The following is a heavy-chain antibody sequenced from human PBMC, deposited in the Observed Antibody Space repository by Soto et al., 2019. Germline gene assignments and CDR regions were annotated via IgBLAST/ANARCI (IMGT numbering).Heavy chain of an antibody. D-gene: IGHD2-2*03. CDR3: ARDWMGFTGAFDI. V-gene: IGHV3-21*01. CDR2: ICSSSYYI. J-gene: IGHJ3*02. CDR1: GFTFSSST. Sequence: GGSLRLSCAASGFTFSSSTMNWVRQAPGEGLEWVSSICSSSYYIYYADSVKGRFTISRDNAKNSLYLQMNSLRAEDTAVYYCARDWMGFTGAFDIWGQGTMVTVSS.